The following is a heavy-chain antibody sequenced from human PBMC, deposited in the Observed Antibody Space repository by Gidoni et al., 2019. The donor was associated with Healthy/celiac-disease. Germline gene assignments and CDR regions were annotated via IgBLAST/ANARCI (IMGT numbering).Heavy chain of an antibody. D-gene: IGHD3-22*01. J-gene: IGHJ4*02. CDR2: IIPIFGTA. V-gene: IGHV1-69*06. Sequence: QVQLVQCGAAGKKPGSSVTVACKADGGAVSSYAISWVRQAPGQGLEWMGGIIPIFGTANYAQKFQGRVTITADKSTSTAYMELSSLRSEDTAVYYCAGGDSSGYYSLDYWGQGTLVTVSS. CDR3: AGGDSSGYYSLDY. CDR1: GGAVSSYA.